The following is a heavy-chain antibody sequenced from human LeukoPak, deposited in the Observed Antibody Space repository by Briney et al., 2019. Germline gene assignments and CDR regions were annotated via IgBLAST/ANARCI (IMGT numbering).Heavy chain of an antibody. D-gene: IGHD4-23*01. CDR1: GGSFSGYY. V-gene: IGHV4-34*01. Sequence: PSETLSLTCAVYGGSFSGYYWSWIRQPPGKGLEWIGEINHSGSTNYNPSLKSRVTISVDTSKNQFSLKLSSVTAADTAVYYCASVGATVVTPSPHDYWGQRTLVTVSS. J-gene: IGHJ4*02. CDR3: ASVGATVVTPSPHDY. CDR2: INHSGST.